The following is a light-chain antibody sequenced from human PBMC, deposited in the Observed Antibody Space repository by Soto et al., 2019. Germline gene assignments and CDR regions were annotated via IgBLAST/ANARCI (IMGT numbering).Light chain of an antibody. CDR2: AAS. V-gene: IGKV1-39*01. CDR3: QQTYMTPIT. J-gene: IGKJ5*01. Sequence: DIQMTQSPSSLSASVGDRVTITCRASQSISSYLNWYQQKPGKAPKLLIYAASTLQSGVPSRFSGSGSGTDFTDFTLTISSLQPEDFATYYCQQTYMTPITFGQGTRLENK. CDR1: QSISSY.